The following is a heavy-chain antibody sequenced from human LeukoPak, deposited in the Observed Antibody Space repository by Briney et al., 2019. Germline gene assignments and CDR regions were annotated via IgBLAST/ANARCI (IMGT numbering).Heavy chain of an antibody. J-gene: IGHJ4*02. Sequence: PSETLSLTCTVSGGSISGNNYYWGWIRRPPGKGLEWIGSIYYSGDTYYNPSLKSRATISVDTSKNRFSLKLSSVTAADTAVYLCARHENIIIVPTAHAFDSWGQGTLVTVSS. CDR2: IYYSGDT. D-gene: IGHD2/OR15-2a*01. CDR3: ARHENIIIVPTAHAFDS. V-gene: IGHV4-39*01. CDR1: GGSISGNNYY.